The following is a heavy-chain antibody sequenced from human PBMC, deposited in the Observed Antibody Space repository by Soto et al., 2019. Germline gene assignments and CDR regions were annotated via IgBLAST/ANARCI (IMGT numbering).Heavy chain of an antibody. D-gene: IGHD2-2*01. J-gene: IGHJ4*02. CDR1: GFTFSTYS. V-gene: IGHV3-21*01. CDR2: ISSSGGSL. Sequence: EVLLVESGGGLVKPGGSLRLSCAASGFTFSTYSMNWVRQAPGKGLEWISSISSSGGSLSHAESVKGRFTISRDNAKNSLYLQMDSLRAEDTAVYYCARGRSINTNMDYWGQGTLVTVSS. CDR3: ARGRSINTNMDY.